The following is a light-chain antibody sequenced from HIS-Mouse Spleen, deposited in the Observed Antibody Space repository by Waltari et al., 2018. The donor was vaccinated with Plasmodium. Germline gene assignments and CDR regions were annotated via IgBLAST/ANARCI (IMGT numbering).Light chain of an antibody. J-gene: IGLJ2*01. CDR1: KLGDKY. CDR2: QDS. V-gene: IGLV3-1*01. CDR3: QAWDSSTVV. Sequence: SYELTQPPSVSVSPGQTASIPCPGDKLGDKYACCYPQKPGQSPVPVIYQDSKRPSGIPERFSGSNSGNTATLTISGTQAMDEADYYCQAWDSSTVVFGGGTKLTVL.